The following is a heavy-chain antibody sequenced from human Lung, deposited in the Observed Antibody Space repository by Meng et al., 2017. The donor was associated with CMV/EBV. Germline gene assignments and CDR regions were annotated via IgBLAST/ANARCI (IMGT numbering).Heavy chain of an antibody. CDR2: INRDARST. CDR1: FLTSS. D-gene: IGHD3-3*01. V-gene: IGHV3-74*01. J-gene: IGHJ4*02. Sequence: FLTSSLHSVPQAPGKGLVLVSRINRDARSTSYADSVKGRFTISRDNAKNTLYLQMNSLRAEDTAVYYCARGMVWYYDFWSGYFHFDYWGQGTLVTVSS. CDR3: ARGMVWYYDFWSGYFHFDY.